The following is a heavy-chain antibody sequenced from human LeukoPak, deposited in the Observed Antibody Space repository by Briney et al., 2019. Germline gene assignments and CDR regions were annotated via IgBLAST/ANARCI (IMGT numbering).Heavy chain of an antibody. CDR1: GFTFGSYE. J-gene: IGHJ4*02. V-gene: IGHV3-48*03. CDR2: SSHSGSTI. D-gene: IGHD5-24*01. Sequence: GGSLRLSCAASGFTFGSYEMSWVRQAPGKGLEWISYSSHSGSTIYYADSVKGRFTISRDNAKNSLYLQMNSLRSEHSAVYYXXXXCRDGYNFLPYYFDYWGQGTQVTVSS. CDR3: XXXCRDGYNFLPYYFDY.